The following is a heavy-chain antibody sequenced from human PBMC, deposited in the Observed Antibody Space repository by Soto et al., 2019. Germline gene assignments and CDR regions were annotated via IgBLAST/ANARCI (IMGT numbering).Heavy chain of an antibody. CDR2: IIPLLRTD. J-gene: IGHJ4*01. Sequence: QVQLVQSGAEVQKPGSSVKVSCKTSGGTFSSDVISWLRQSPGQGLAWMGKIIPLLRTDNYAQDFQDRITITSDESTNTAHMELSSMKFEDTAVYCCSRGGYGSGSYHNSGYSKYWGHGALVTVSS. D-gene: IGHD3-10*01. CDR1: GGTFSSDV. CDR3: SRGGYGSGSYHNSGYSKY. V-gene: IGHV1-69*18.